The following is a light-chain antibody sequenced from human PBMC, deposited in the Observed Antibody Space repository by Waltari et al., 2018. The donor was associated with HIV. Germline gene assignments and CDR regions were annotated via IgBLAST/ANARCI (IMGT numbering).Light chain of an antibody. V-gene: IGKV1-39*01. CDR2: YES. J-gene: IGKJ3*01. Sequence: DIKMPQSPSSLSASVVDRVTITCRPSQSISSYLNWYQQEPGKAPKLLLYYESSLQSGVPSRFSGSGSGTDFTLTISSLQPEDFATYYCQQSYSTPFTFGPGTKVDI. CDR1: QSISSY. CDR3: QQSYSTPFT.